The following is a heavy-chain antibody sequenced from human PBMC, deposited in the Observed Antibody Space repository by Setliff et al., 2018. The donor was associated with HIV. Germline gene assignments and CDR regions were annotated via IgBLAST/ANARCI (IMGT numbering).Heavy chain of an antibody. J-gene: IGHJ1*01. V-gene: IGHV1-69*06. CDR3: ATDPGYSSTWYSESFQH. D-gene: IGHD6-13*01. Sequence: GASVKVSCKASGGTFSTSAISWVRQAPGRGLEWMGGIIPVFGSAHYAQKFQGRLTMTEDTSTDTAYMELSSLRSDDTAMYYCATDPGYSSTWYSESFQHWGQGTVVTVSS. CDR1: GGTFSTSA. CDR2: IIPVFGSA.